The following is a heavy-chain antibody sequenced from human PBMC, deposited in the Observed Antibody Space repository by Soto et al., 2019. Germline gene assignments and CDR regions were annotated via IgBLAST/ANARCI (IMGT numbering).Heavy chain of an antibody. V-gene: IGHV1-3*01. D-gene: IGHD1-26*01. CDR3: ARVVEGHYLEPQFDF. CDR1: GYSFTSYG. CDR2: INAANDNP. Sequence: ASVKVSCRTSGYSFTSYGLHWVRQAPGRRLEWMGWINAANDNPKTSQKFQGRVTLTRDTSASTAYMELSDLKSEDTAVYYCARVVEGHYLEPQFDFWGQGTLVTVSS. J-gene: IGHJ4*02.